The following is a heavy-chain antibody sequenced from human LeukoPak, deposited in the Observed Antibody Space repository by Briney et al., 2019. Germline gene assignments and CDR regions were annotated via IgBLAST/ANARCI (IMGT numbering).Heavy chain of an antibody. CDR1: GFTVSSNY. CDR2: ISGSGGAT. D-gene: IGHD3-3*01. V-gene: IGHV3-23*01. J-gene: IGHJ4*02. CDR3: ARDRNADFWSGYYTNYFDY. Sequence: GGSLRLSCAASGFTVSSNYMTWVRQAPGKGLEWVSGISGSGGATYYADSVKGRFTISRDDPHNTLYLQMNSLRAEDTAVYYCARDRNADFWSGYYTNYFDYWGQGTLVTVSS.